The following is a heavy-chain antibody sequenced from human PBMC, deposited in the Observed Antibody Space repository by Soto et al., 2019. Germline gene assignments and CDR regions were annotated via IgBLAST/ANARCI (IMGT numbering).Heavy chain of an antibody. D-gene: IGHD5-18*01. Sequence: GESLKISCKGSGYSFTSYWIGWVRQMPGKGLEWMGIIYPGDSDTRYSPSFQGQVTISADKSISTAYLQWSSLKALDTAMYYCARQSRGYSYGSGYYYGMDVWGQGTTVTVSS. CDR3: ARQSRGYSYGSGYYYGMDV. CDR1: GYSFTSYW. CDR2: IYPGDSDT. J-gene: IGHJ6*02. V-gene: IGHV5-51*01.